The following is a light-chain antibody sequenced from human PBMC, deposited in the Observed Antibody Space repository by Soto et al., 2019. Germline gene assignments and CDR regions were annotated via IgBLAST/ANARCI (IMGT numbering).Light chain of an antibody. CDR3: AAWDYRLDVYV. J-gene: IGLJ1*01. CDR2: STS. CDR1: SSNIGSNT. Sequence: QSLLTQPPSASGTPGQIVAISCSGSSSNIGSNTVTWYQQLPGTAPKLLIYSTSQRSSGVPGRFSGSKSGASASLSISGLQSEDEADYYCAAWDYRLDVYVVGIGTKVTV. V-gene: IGLV1-44*01.